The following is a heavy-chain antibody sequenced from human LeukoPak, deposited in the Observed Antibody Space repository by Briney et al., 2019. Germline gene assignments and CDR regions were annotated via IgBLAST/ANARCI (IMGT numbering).Heavy chain of an antibody. Sequence: GGSLRQSCLASGFTFGSYEMNWVGPARSKELAWVSYISSSGSTIYYADSVKGRFTISRDNAKNPLYLQMNSLRAEDTAVYYCAELGITMIGGVWGKGTTVTISS. J-gene: IGHJ6*04. D-gene: IGHD3-10*02. CDR3: AELGITMIGGV. CDR2: ISSSGSTI. V-gene: IGHV3-48*03. CDR1: GFTFGSYE.